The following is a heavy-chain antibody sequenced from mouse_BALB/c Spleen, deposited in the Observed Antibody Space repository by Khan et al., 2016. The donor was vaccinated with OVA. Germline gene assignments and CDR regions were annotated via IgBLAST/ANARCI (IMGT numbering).Heavy chain of an antibody. D-gene: IGHD1-1*01. CDR1: GFSLNSYG. J-gene: IGHJ3*01. CDR2: FWGGGST. V-gene: IGHV2-9*02. Sequence: QVQLKQSGPGLVAPSQSLSITCTVSGFSLNSYGVHWVRQPPGKGLEWLGVFWGGGSTNHNSAPMSRLSISKDNPKSQVFLKMNSLQTDETAVYYCGRAFYYGAWFAVWGQGTLVTVSA. CDR3: GRAFYYGAWFAV.